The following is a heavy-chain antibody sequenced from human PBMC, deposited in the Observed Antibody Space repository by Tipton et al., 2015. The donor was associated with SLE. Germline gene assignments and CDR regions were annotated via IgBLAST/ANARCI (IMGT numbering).Heavy chain of an antibody. J-gene: IGHJ3*02. V-gene: IGHV3-9*01. Sequence: SLRLSCTASGFTFADYAMHWVRQVPGKGLEWVSVISGTGGSIGYADSVKGRFTISRDNAKNSLYLQMNSLRDEDTAVYYCARDRGITIFGVANVFDIWGQGTTVTVSS. CDR1: GFTFADYA. CDR2: ISGTGGSI. D-gene: IGHD3-3*01. CDR3: ARDRGITIFGVANVFDI.